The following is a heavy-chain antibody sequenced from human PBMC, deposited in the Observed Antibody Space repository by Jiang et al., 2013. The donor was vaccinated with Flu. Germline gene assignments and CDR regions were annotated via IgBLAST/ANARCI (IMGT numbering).Heavy chain of an antibody. Sequence: GAEVKKPGASMKVSCRTTGYIFAANGVTWVRQAPGQGFEWMGWINDNNGNTNYAQKFQGRVTMTRNTFTRTAYLELRSLTSDDTAIYYCARGTPKSPLLSGAAQHFGLDVWGQGDLGHRLL. CDR2: INDNNGNT. CDR3: ARGTPKSPLLSGAAQHFGLDV. J-gene: IGHJ6*02. D-gene: IGHD2/OR15-2a*01. CDR1: GYIFAANG. V-gene: IGHV1-18*01.